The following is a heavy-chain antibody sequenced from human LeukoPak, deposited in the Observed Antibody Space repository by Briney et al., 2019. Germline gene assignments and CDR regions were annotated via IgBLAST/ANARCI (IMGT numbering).Heavy chain of an antibody. CDR2: IRGNGDTA. CDR3: AKGQELDDGVFDS. Sequence: GGSLRLSCAASGFTFSSYAMTWVPQAPGKGLEWVSTIRGNGDTAYNADSVRGRFAISRDDSKNALFLQMNSLRLEDTAIYYCAKGQELDDGVFDSWGQGTRVTVSS. V-gene: IGHV3-23*01. J-gene: IGHJ4*02. D-gene: IGHD1-1*01. CDR1: GFTFSSYA.